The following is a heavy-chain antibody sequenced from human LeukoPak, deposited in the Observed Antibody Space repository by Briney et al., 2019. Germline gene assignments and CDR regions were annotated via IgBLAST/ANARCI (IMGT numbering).Heavy chain of an antibody. J-gene: IGHJ4*02. V-gene: IGHV3-7*01. Sequence: GGSLRLSCAVSGFTLSDCWMTWIRQAPGKGLEWVATINRGGSETCYVDSVKGRFTISRDDARNSLFLQMNCLRAEDAAVYYCADFAKGWGQGTLVTVSS. CDR1: GFTLSDCW. CDR2: INRGGSET. CDR3: ADFAKG.